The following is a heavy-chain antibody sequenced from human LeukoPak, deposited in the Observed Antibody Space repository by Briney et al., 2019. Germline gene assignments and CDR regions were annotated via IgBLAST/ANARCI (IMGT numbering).Heavy chain of an antibody. D-gene: IGHD1-1*01. CDR1: GGTFSSYA. J-gene: IGHJ4*02. V-gene: IGHV1-69*13. CDR2: IIPIFGTA. CDR3: ARGLERRFDY. Sequence: ASVKVSCKASGGTFSSYAISWVRQAPGQGLEWMGGIIPIFGTASYAQKFQGRVTITADESTSTAYMELSSLRSEDTAVYYCARGLERRFDYWGQGTLVTVSS.